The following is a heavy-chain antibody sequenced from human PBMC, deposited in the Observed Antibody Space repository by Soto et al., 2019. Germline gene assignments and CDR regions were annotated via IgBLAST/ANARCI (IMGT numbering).Heavy chain of an antibody. Sequence: QVQLQESGPGLVKPSQTLSLTCTVSGGPISSGGYYWSWIRQHPGKGLEWLGYIYYSGSTYYNPSLRSRVSIAVDTSKNQFSLKLSSVTAADTAVYYCARSPEATVTAFDYWGQGTLVTVSS. J-gene: IGHJ4*02. CDR1: GGPISSGGYY. D-gene: IGHD4-17*01. CDR2: IYYSGST. V-gene: IGHV4-31*03. CDR3: ARSPEATVTAFDY.